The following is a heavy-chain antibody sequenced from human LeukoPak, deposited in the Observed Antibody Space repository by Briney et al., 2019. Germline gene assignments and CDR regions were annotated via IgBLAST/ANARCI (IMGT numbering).Heavy chain of an antibody. CDR3: ARGPEVWGFREGDN. D-gene: IGHD3-16*01. CDR2: VNLNSGNT. J-gene: IGHJ4*02. CDR1: GHSFSNFD. Sequence: ASVKVSCKACGHSFSNFDINWVRQATGQGLEWMGWVNLNSGNTGYAARFQGRVTMTRNTSTTTAYMELSSLRPEDTAVYYCARGPEVWGFREGDNWGQGSLVTVSS. V-gene: IGHV1-8*01.